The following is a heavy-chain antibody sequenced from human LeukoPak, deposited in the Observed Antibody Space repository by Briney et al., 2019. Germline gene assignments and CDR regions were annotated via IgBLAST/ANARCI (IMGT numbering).Heavy chain of an antibody. Sequence: GGSLRLSCAASGFTFSSYSMNWVRQAPGKGLEWVSSISSSSSYIYYADSVKGRFTISRDNAKNSLYLQMNSLRAEDAAVYYCARDPGIVVVPAAGHFDYWGQGTLVTVSS. CDR3: ARDPGIVVVPAAGHFDY. CDR1: GFTFSSYS. V-gene: IGHV3-21*01. D-gene: IGHD2-2*01. J-gene: IGHJ4*02. CDR2: ISSSSSYI.